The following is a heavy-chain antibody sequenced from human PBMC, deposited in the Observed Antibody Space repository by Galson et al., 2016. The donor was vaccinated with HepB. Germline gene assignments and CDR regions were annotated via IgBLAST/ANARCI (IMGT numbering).Heavy chain of an antibody. CDR2: TSYNGNNK. V-gene: IGHV3-30*04. CDR3: ARVVAVGGNTPFALDY. D-gene: IGHD1-26*01. J-gene: IGHJ4*02. Sequence: SLRLSCAASGFTFSSYAMNWVRQAPGKGLEWVAGTSYNGNNKYYIDSVKGRFTISRDDSENTGYLQMHGLRGDDTAVYYCARVVAVGGNTPFALDYWGQGTLVTASS. CDR1: GFTFSSYA.